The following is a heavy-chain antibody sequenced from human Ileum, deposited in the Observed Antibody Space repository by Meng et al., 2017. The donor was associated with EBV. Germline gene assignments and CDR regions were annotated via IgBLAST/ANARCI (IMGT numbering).Heavy chain of an antibody. D-gene: IGHD6-19*01. V-gene: IGHV1-46*04. Sequence: QVQLVQSGAEVKKPXASVKVSLKASGYTFTSYYKHWVRQAPGQGLEWMGIINPSTGTTTYAQNLQGRVTMTRDTSTSTVYMELSSLRSEDTAVYYCARDCLAGYTSGWQFDYGGQGTLVTVSS. CDR3: ARDCLAGYTSGWQFDY. J-gene: IGHJ4*02. CDR2: INPSTGTT. CDR1: GYTFTSYY.